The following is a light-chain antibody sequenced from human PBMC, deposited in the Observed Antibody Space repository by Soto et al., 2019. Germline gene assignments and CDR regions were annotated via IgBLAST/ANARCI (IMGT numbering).Light chain of an antibody. CDR1: SGHSSYI. CDR3: ETWDSNFWV. V-gene: IGLV4-60*02. CDR2: LEGSGSY. Sequence: QSVLTQSSSASASLGSSVKLTCTLSSGHSSYIIAWHQQQPGKAPRYLMKLEGSGSYNKGSGVPDRFSGSSSGADRYLTISNLQFADEADYYCETWDSNFWVFGGGTKLTVL. J-gene: IGLJ3*02.